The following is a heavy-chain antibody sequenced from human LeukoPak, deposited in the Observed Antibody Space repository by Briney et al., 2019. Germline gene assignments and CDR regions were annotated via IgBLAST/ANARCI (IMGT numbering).Heavy chain of an antibody. V-gene: IGHV4-61*05. CDR3: ASTRRAAVAGRFDS. D-gene: IGHD6-19*01. CDR2: IYYSGNT. CDR1: GASISSSSYY. Sequence: SETLSLTCTVSGASISSSSYYGSWFRHPPGRGLEWIGYIYYSGNTNSSPSLGSRVTMSLDASKNQFSLKVNSVTAADTAIYYCASTRRAAVAGRFDSWGQGTLVTVSS. J-gene: IGHJ4*02.